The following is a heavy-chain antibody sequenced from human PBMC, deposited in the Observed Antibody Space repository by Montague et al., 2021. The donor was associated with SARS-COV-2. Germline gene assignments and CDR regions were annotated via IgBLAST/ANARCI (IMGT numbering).Heavy chain of an antibody. J-gene: IGHJ3*01. Sequence: CAISGDSVWSNTAAWNWVRQSPSGGLEWLGRTNYRSKWTSDYATSVEGRISIDPDTSKNQFFLHLRSVTPEDTGVYYCVRDTGSAQAGFDVWGQGTQVTVSS. V-gene: IGHV6-1*01. CDR1: GDSVWSNTAA. CDR3: VRDTGSAQAGFDV. CDR2: TNYRSKWTS. D-gene: IGHD4-17*01.